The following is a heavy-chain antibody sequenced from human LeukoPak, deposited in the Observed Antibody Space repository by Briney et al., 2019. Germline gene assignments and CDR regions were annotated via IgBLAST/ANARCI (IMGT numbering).Heavy chain of an antibody. D-gene: IGHD1-7*01. CDR1: GYTFTGYY. CDR3: ASAPPASGITGTTLPFDY. V-gene: IGHV1-2*02. CDR2: INPNSGGT. J-gene: IGHJ4*02. Sequence: GASVKVSCKASGYTFTGYYMHWVRQAPGQGLEWMGWINPNSGGTNYAQKFQGRVTMTRDASISTAYMELSRLRSDDTAVYYCASAPPASGITGTTLPFDYWGQGTLVTVSS.